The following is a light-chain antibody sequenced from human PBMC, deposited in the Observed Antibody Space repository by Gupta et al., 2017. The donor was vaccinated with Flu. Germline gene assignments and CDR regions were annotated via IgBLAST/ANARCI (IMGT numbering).Light chain of an antibody. CDR2: EDN. CDR3: ATWETTLSVMV. V-gene: IGLV1-51*01. Sequence: QSLFTPPPSLSAAPGQKVTISCSGSSFKIGSNYVCWDQQLPGTAPKVLIYEDNERPAGMPDRFSASKSGTSATIANTGLQTGDEAAFYCATWETTLSVMVFGGGTKLTVL. CDR1: SFKIGSNY. J-gene: IGLJ3*02.